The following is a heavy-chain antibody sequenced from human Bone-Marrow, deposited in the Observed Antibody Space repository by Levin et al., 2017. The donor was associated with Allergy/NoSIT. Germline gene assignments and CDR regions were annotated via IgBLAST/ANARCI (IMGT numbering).Heavy chain of an antibody. V-gene: IGHV3-33*01. CDR2: TWCNGRNK. Sequence: GGSLRLSCAASGFTFNTYGMHWVRQAPGKGLEWVAVTWCNGRNKDYADSVKGRFTISRDNSKDTLYLQMSSLRVEDPSVYYCAREGVRYSGYDSAWYFDLWGSGTLVTVSS. J-gene: IGHJ2*01. CDR1: GFTFNTYG. CDR3: AREGVRYSGYDSAWYFDL. D-gene: IGHD5-12*01.